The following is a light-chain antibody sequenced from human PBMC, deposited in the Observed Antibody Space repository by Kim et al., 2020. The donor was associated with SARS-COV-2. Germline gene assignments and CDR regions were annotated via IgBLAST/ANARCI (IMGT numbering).Light chain of an antibody. Sequence: GASVKLTCTLSSGHSSYAIAWHQQQTEKGPRYLMKLNSDGSHSKGDGIPDRFSGSSSGAERYLTISSLQSEDEADYYCQTWGTFWVFGGGTQLTVL. J-gene: IGLJ3*02. CDR3: QTWGTFWV. CDR2: LNSDGSH. CDR1: SGHSSYA. V-gene: IGLV4-69*01.